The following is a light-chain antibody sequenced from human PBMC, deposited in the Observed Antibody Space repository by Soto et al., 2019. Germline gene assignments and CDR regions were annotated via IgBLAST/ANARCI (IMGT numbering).Light chain of an antibody. CDR1: QSISHY. V-gene: IGKV1-39*01. Sequence: DMQLTQPPSSLSAAVGERVPIICRASQSISHYLHWYQQKPGKAPKLLIYAASSLQSGVPSRFSGSGSGTDFTLTISSLQPEDFATYFCQQTDTTPITFGQGTRLEI. J-gene: IGKJ5*01. CDR3: QQTDTTPIT. CDR2: AAS.